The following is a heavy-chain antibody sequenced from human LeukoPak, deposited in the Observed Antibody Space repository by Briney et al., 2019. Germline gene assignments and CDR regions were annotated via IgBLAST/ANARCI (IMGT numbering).Heavy chain of an antibody. CDR2: IKHDRST. V-gene: IGHV4-34*01. CDR1: GGSFTGCY. Sequence: SETLSLTCAVYGGSFTGCYWSWIRQPPGKGLEWIGEIKHDRSTNYNPSLKSRVTMSLDTCKNQFSLNLNFVTAADTAVYYCARGFSGVVASDWGQGTLVTVSS. CDR3: ARGFSGVVASD. D-gene: IGHD2-15*01. J-gene: IGHJ4*02.